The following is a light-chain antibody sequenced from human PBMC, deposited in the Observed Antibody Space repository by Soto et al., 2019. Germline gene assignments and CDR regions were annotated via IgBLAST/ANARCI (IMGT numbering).Light chain of an antibody. J-gene: IGKJ3*01. CDR2: GVS. CDR3: QQYSRTHLT. Sequence: IAFSWSLGALSLSPGEPATLSCRPSQSVSTSYLAWYQQKPGQAPRLLIYGVSSRATGIPDRFSGSGSGTDFTLTITRLEPEDFAVYYCQQYSRTHLTFGGWTKVDIK. V-gene: IGKV3-20*01. CDR1: QSVSTSY.